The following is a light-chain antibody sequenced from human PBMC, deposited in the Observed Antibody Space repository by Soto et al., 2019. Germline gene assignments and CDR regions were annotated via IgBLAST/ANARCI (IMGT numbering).Light chain of an antibody. CDR1: QGVSDD. Sequence: IQMAQSPSSLSASVGDRVTITCRASQGVSDDVGWYQQKPGKAPKLLIYSASTLQSGVPSRFSGSGSGTDFTLTISGLQAEDFATYYCLQESNYPLTFGGGTKVEIK. CDR3: LQESNYPLT. CDR2: SAS. V-gene: IGKV1-6*01. J-gene: IGKJ4*01.